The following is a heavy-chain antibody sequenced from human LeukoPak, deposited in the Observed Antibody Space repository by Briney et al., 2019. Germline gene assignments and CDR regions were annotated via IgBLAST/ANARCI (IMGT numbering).Heavy chain of an antibody. D-gene: IGHD4-17*01. CDR1: GGTFSSYA. CDR2: IIPIFGTA. CDR3: ARDFAPTTHDYGDYAYFDY. J-gene: IGHJ4*02. V-gene: IGHV1-69*01. Sequence: SVKVSCKASGGTFSSYAISWVRQAPGQGLEWMGGIIPIFGTANYAQKFQGRVTITADESTSTAYMELSSLRSEDTAVYYCARDFAPTTHDYGDYAYFDYWGQGTLVTVSS.